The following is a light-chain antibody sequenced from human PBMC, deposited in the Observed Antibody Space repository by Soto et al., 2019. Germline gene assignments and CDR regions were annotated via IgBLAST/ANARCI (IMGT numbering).Light chain of an antibody. V-gene: IGLV2-14*01. CDR2: DVS. CDR3: YSYTSSSTVL. CDR1: SSDIGGYNY. Sequence: QLVLTQPASVSGSPGQSITISCTGISSDIGGYNYVSWYRQHPGKAPKLMIYDVSNRRSGVSNRFSGSKSGNTASLTISGLQAEDEADYYCYSYTSSSTVLFGGGTKLTVL. J-gene: IGLJ2*01.